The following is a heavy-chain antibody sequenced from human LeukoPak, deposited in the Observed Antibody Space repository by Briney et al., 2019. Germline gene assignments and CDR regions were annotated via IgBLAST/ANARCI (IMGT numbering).Heavy chain of an antibody. CDR3: ARDAGSYYDSSGYYPFDY. Sequence: GASVKVSCKASGYTFTGYYMHWVRQAPGQGLEWMGWINPNSGGTNYAQKFQGRVTMTRDTSISTAYMELSRLRSDDTAVYYCARDAGSYYDSSGYYPFDYWGQGTLVTVSS. D-gene: IGHD3-22*01. CDR1: GYTFTGYY. CDR2: INPNSGGT. J-gene: IGHJ4*02. V-gene: IGHV1-2*02.